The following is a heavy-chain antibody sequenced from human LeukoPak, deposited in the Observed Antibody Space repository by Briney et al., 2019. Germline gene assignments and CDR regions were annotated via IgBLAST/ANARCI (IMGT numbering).Heavy chain of an antibody. CDR1: GGSISSYY. CDR3: ARVTVEWLSYPYGMDV. V-gene: IGHV4-59*01. D-gene: IGHD3-3*01. J-gene: IGHJ6*02. CDR2: IYYSGST. Sequence: PSETLSLTCTVSGGSISSYYWSWIRQPTGKGLEWIGYIYYSGSTNYNPSLKSRVTISVDTSKNQFSLKLSSVTAADTAVYYCARVTVEWLSYPYGMDVWGQGTTVTVSS.